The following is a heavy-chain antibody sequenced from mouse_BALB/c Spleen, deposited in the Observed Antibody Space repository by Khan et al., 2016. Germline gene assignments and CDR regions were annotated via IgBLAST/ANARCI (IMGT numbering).Heavy chain of an antibody. J-gene: IGHJ3*01. CDR1: GYAFSSYW. CDR2: IYPGDGDT. V-gene: IGHV1-80*01. Sequence: QVQLQQSGAELVRPGSSVKISCKASGYAFSSYWMNWVKQRPGQGLEWIGQIYPGDGDTHYSGKFKGKVILTADKSSSTAYMQLSSLTSEDSAVYFGARGTPLANWGQGTLVTVSA. CDR3: ARGTPLAN.